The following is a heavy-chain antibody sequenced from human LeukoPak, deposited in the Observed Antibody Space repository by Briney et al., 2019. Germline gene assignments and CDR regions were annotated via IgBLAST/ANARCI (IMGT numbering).Heavy chain of an antibody. Sequence: GASVKVSCRGFGYNFTNYGISWVRQAPGQRLEWMGWISGYNGNTDYAQKFQARVTTTTDTSTSTAYMELRSLRSDDTAVYYCARYFMVRGVPNAFDIWGQGTMVTVSS. CDR3: ARYFMVRGVPNAFDI. V-gene: IGHV1-18*01. J-gene: IGHJ3*02. D-gene: IGHD3-10*01. CDR2: ISGYNGNT. CDR1: GYNFTNYG.